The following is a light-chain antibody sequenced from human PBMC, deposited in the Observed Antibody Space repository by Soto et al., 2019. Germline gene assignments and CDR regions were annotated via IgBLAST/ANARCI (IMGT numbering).Light chain of an antibody. CDR3: LQFNTAPLT. Sequence: DIQMTQSPSSLSASVGDRVTITCRASQGISVYLAWYQQKPGKVPKLLIYSASTLQSWVPSRFSGSGSGTDFSLIISSLQPEDVANYSCLQFNTAPLTFGQGTRLEI. CDR1: QGISVY. V-gene: IGKV1-27*01. CDR2: SAS. J-gene: IGKJ5*01.